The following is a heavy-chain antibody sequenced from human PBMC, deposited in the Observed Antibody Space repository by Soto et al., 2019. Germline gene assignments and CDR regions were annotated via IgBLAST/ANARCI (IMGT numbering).Heavy chain of an antibody. D-gene: IGHD3-22*01. CDR2: ISGSGGST. CDR3: AKGYYYDSSGYSRGAFDI. J-gene: IGHJ3*02. V-gene: IGHV3-23*01. Sequence: GGSLRLSCAASGFTFSSYAMSWVRQAPWKGLEWVSAISGSGGSTYYADSVKGRFTISRDNSKNTLYLQMNSLRAEDTAVYYCAKGYYYDSSGYSRGAFDIWGQGTMVTVSS. CDR1: GFTFSSYA.